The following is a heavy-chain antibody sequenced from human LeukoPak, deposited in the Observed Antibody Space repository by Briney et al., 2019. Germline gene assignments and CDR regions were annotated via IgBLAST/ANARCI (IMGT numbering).Heavy chain of an antibody. J-gene: IGHJ6*03. CDR2: IRYDESNT. D-gene: IGHD5-24*01. Sequence: PWGSLRLSCVASGFTFSKYGIHWVRQAPAKGLEWVAFIRYDESNTYYADFVKGRFTVSRDNSKNTLYLQMHSLRVEDTAVYYCAKDAGYRENYYHYYYLDVWGKGTTVTVSS. CDR3: AKDAGYRENYYHYYYLDV. V-gene: IGHV3-30*02. CDR1: GFTFSKYG.